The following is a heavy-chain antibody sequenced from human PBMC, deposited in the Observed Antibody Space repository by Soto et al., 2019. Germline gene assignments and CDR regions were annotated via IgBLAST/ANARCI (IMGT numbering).Heavy chain of an antibody. V-gene: IGHV1-69*13. D-gene: IGHD6-13*01. J-gene: IGHJ6*02. CDR1: GGTFSSYA. CDR2: IIPIFGTA. CDR3: ARDAGTDYYYGMDV. Sequence: ASVKVSCKASGGTFSSYAISWVRQAPGQGLEWMGGIIPIFGTANYAQKFQGRVTITADESTSTAYMEPSSLRSEDTAVYYCARDAGTDYYYGMDVWGQGTTVTVSS.